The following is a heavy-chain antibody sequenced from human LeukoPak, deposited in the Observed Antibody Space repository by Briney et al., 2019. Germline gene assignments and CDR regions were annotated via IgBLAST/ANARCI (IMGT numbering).Heavy chain of an antibody. CDR3: ARGRYSSGWYYFDY. CDR2: INSDGSST. D-gene: IGHD6-19*01. J-gene: IGHJ4*02. V-gene: IGHV3-74*01. Sequence: GGSLRLSCAASGFNFSSYWMHWVRQAPGKGLVWVSRINSDGSSTSYADSVKGRFTISRDNAKNTLYLQMNSLRAEDTAVYYCARGRYSSGWYYFDYWGQGTLVTVSS. CDR1: GFNFSSYW.